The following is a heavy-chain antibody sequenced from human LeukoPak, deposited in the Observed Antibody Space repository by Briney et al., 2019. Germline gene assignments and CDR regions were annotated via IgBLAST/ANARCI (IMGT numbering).Heavy chain of an antibody. CDR1: GGTFSSYA. Sequence: SVKVSCKASGGTFSSYAISWVRQAPGQGLEWMGGIIPIFGTANYAQKFQGRVTITADESTSTAYMELSSLRSEDTAVYYCATAPYAIVGYHPYYYYYGMDVWGQGTTVTVSS. V-gene: IGHV1-69*13. J-gene: IGHJ6*02. CDR2: IIPIFGTA. CDR3: ATAPYAIVGYHPYYYYYGMDV. D-gene: IGHD2-8*01.